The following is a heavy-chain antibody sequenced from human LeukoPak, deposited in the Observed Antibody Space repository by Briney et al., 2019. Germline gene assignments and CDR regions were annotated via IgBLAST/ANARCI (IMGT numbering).Heavy chain of an antibody. V-gene: IGHV3-21*01. CDR1: GFTFSSYS. CDR3: ARDPGDGMDV. CDR2: ISSSSSYI. Sequence: GGSLRLSCAASGFTFSSYSMNWVRQAPGKGLEWVSSISSSSSYIYYADSVKGRFTISRDDAKNSLYLQMNSLRAEDTAVNYCARDPGDGMDVWGQGTTVTVSS. J-gene: IGHJ6*02.